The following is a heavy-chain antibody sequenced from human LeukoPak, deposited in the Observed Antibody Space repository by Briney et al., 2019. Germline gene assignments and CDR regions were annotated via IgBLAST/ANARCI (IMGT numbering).Heavy chain of an antibody. D-gene: IGHD1-26*01. CDR2: IRPDGNEM. CDR3: ARDKIVGPTKFDY. V-gene: IGHV3-7*01. J-gene: IGHJ4*02. Sequence: PGGSLRLSCTASGFTFGDYAMSWFRQTPGKGPECVANIRPDGNEMYYVDSVKGRFTISRDNARNSLYLQMHSLRAEDTAVYYCARDKIVGPTKFDYWGQGTLVTVSS. CDR1: GFTFGDYA.